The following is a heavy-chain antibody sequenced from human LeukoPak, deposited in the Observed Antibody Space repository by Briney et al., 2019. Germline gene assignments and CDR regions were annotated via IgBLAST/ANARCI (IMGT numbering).Heavy chain of an antibody. CDR2: IRSEDNTYAT. CDR1: GFTFSGSA. J-gene: IGHJ3*02. Sequence: GGSLKLSCATSGFTFSGSAIHWVRQASGKGLEWVGRIRSEDNTYATAYAASVKGRFSISRDDLKNTAYLQMNGLRAEDTAVYYCTRLPTVTTAFDIWGQGTMVTVSS. D-gene: IGHD4-17*01. CDR3: TRLPTVTTAFDI. V-gene: IGHV3-73*01.